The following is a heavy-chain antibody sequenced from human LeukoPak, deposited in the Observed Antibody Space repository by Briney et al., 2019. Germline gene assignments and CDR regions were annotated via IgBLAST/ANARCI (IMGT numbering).Heavy chain of an antibody. CDR1: GFTFSSYS. CDR3: AELGITMIGGV. V-gene: IGHV3-21*01. J-gene: IGHJ6*04. Sequence: PGGSLRLSCAGSGFTFSSYSMKWVRQAPGKGLEWVSFISSSSSYIYYADSVKGRFTISRDNAKNSLYLQMNSLRAEDTAVYYCAELGITMIGGVWGKGTTVTISS. CDR2: ISSSSSYI. D-gene: IGHD3-10*02.